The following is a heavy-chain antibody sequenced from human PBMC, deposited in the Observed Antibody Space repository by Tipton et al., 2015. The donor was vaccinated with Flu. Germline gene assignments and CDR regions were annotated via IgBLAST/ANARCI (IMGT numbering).Heavy chain of an antibody. CDR1: GGSFSNYN. CDR2: INHSGNI. Sequence: TLSLTCAVYGGSFSNYNCAWVRQPPGRGLEWIGEINHSGNINYNPSLKSRISISLDTSQDQFSLNLTSVSAADTAVYYCARGLRDWGQGTLVTVSS. CDR3: ARGLRD. J-gene: IGHJ4*02. V-gene: IGHV4-34*01.